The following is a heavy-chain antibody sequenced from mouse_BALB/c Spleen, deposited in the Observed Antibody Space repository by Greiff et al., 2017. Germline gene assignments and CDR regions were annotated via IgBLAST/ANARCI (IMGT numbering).Heavy chain of an antibody. Sequence: EVMLVESGGGLVKPGGSLKLSCAASGFTFSSYAMSWVRQTPEKRLEWVASISSGGSTYYPDSVKGRFTISRDNARNILYLQMSSLRSEDTAMYYCAREGAYDYDVAYWGQGTLVTVSA. CDR3: AREGAYDYDVAY. CDR2: ISSGGST. V-gene: IGHV5-6-5*01. CDR1: GFTFSSYA. D-gene: IGHD2-4*01. J-gene: IGHJ3*01.